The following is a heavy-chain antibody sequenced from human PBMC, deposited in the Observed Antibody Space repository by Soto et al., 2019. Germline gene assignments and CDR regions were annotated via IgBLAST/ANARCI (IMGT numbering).Heavy chain of an antibody. CDR3: AKLDTVYGLDV. CDR1: GFTFDDYF. J-gene: IGHJ6*02. CDR2: INWDGSST. D-gene: IGHD5-18*01. V-gene: IGHV3-43*01. Sequence: EVQLVESGGVVVQPGGSLRLSCVASGFTFDDYFMHWVRQAPGKGLEWVCVINWDGSSTRYADSVKGRFTISRDNSKNSLYLQMNSLRTEDTALYYCAKLDTVYGLDVWGHGTTVTVSS.